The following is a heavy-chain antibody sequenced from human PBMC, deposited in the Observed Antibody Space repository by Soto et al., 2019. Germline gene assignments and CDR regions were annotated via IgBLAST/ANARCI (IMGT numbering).Heavy chain of an antibody. J-gene: IGHJ4*02. CDR2: IDWDDDK. V-gene: IGHV2-70*11. CDR3: ARIIAAAGTVDY. CDR1: GFSLSTSGMC. D-gene: IGHD6-13*01. Sequence: SGPTLVNPTQTLTLTCTFSGFSLSTSGMCVSWIRQPPGKALEWLARIDWDDDKYYSTSLKTRLTISKDTSKNQVVLTMTNMDTVDTATYYCARIIAAAGTVDYWGQGTLVTVSS.